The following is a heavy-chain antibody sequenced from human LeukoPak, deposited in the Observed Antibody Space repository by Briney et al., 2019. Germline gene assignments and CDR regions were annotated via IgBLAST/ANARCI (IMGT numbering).Heavy chain of an antibody. CDR1: DFTFSSYG. CDR2: IRDDGKNQ. Sequence: GGSLRLSCAASDFTFSSYGMHWVRQPPGKELEWVAFIRDDGKNQYYTSSVRGGFTFSNTNSNNTLFLQISSTGVENPAVYWCARQNRQSGGWLGWLDPWGQGALVTDSS. V-gene: IGHV3-30*02. CDR3: ARQNRQSGGWLGWLDP. J-gene: IGHJ5*02. D-gene: IGHD6-19*01.